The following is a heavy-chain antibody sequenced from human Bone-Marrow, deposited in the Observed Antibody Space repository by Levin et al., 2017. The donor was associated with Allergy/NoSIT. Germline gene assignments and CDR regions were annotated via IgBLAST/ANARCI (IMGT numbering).Heavy chain of an antibody. CDR3: VRPRRMALRYDAFDI. V-gene: IGHV5-51*01. CDR2: IYPGDSDT. D-gene: IGHD3-16*02. J-gene: IGHJ3*02. CDR1: GYTFPSYW. Sequence: GESLKISCKGSGYTFPSYWIGWVRQMPEKGLEWMGIIYPGDSDTRYSPSFQGQVTISVDKPISTAYLQWSSLKASDTAIYYCVRPRRMALRYDAFDIWGQGTMVTVSS.